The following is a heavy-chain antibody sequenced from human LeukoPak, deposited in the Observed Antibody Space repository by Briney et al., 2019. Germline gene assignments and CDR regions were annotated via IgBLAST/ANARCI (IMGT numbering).Heavy chain of an antibody. CDR3: AKDVLRLNYGYFDL. V-gene: IGHV3-23*01. CDR2: ISYSSGSI. D-gene: IGHD2-21*02. CDR1: GFTLSNYA. Sequence: PGGSLRLSCAASGFTLSNYAMSWVRQAPGEGPEWVAGISYSSGSIYYSDSVKGRFTISRDNSKNTLYLQMNSLRADDTAVYYCAKDVLRLNYGYFDLWGRGTLVSVSS. J-gene: IGHJ2*01.